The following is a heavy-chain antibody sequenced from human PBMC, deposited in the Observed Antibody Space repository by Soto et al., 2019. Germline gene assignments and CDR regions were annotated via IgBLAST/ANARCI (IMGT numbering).Heavy chain of an antibody. CDR1: GGSISSGGYY. V-gene: IGHV4-31*03. CDR2: IYYSGST. Sequence: SETLSLTCTVSGGSISSGGYYWSWIRQHPGKGLEWIGYIYYSGSTYYNPSLKSRVTISVDTSKNQFSLKLSSVTAADTAVYYCARGEGSWYSYGPNGSWFDPWGQGTLVTVSS. D-gene: IGHD5-18*01. J-gene: IGHJ5*02. CDR3: ARGEGSWYSYGPNGSWFDP.